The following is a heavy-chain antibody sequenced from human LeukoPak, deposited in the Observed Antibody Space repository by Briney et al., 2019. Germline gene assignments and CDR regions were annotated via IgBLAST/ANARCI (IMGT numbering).Heavy chain of an antibody. V-gene: IGHV4-34*01. CDR2: INHSGST. J-gene: IGHJ6*03. CDR3: ASGRRRGNYYMDV. CDR1: GGSFSGYY. Sequence: SETLSLTCGVYGGSFSGYYWSWIRQPPGKGLEWIGEINHSGSTNYNPSLKSRVTISVDTSKNQFSLKLSSVTAADTAVYYCASGRRRGNYYMDVWGKGTTVTVSS. D-gene: IGHD3-10*01.